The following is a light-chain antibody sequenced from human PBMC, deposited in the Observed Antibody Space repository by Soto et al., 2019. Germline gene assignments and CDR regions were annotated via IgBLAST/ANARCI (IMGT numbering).Light chain of an antibody. CDR2: KAS. J-gene: IGKJ4*01. V-gene: IGKV1-5*03. CDR3: QQYHTYSPLT. Sequence: DIQMTQSPSTLSPSVEDRITITCRASQTVYRWLAGYQQKPGKAPKLLIYKASTLESGVPSRFSGSGSGTEFTLTVSSLQPDDFATYYCQQYHTYSPLTFGGGTKVDIK. CDR1: QTVYRW.